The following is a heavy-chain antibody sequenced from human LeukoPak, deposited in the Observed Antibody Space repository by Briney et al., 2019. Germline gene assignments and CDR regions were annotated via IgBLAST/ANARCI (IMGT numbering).Heavy chain of an antibody. CDR3: ARDSDDDAFDI. D-gene: IGHD1-26*01. CDR2: IYYSGST. V-gene: IGHV4-59*01. CDR1: GGSISSYY. Sequence: PSETLSLTCTVSGGSISSYYWSWIRQPPGKGLEWIGYIYYSGSTNYNPSLKSRVTISVDTSKNQFSLKLSSVTAADTAVYYCARDSDDDAFDIWGQGTMVTVSS. J-gene: IGHJ3*02.